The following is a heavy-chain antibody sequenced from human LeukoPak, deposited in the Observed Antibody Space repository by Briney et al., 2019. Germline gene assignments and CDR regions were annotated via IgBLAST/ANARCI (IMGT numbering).Heavy chain of an antibody. CDR2: INWNGGGT. CDR3: ARLQQLDYYYYYYMDV. Sequence: PGGSLRLSCAASGFTVNSNYMSWVRQAPGKGLEWVSGINWNGGGTGYADSVKGRFTISRDNAKNSLYLQMNSLRAEDTALYYCARLQQLDYYYYYYMDVWGKGTTVTVSS. CDR1: GFTVNSNY. J-gene: IGHJ6*03. V-gene: IGHV3-20*04. D-gene: IGHD6-13*01.